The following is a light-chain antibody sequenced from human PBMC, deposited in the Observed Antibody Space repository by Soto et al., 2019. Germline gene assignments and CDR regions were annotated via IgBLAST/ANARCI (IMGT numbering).Light chain of an antibody. Sequence: TQPASVAGSPGQSVTISCTGTSSDVGVYNYVSWYQQHPGKAPKFMIYDVSNRPSGVSNRFSGSKSGNTASLTISGLQAEDEADYYCSSYTSSSTLDAYVFGTGTKVTVL. J-gene: IGLJ1*01. CDR3: SSYTSSSTLDAYV. CDR1: SSDVGVYNY. V-gene: IGLV2-14*01. CDR2: DVS.